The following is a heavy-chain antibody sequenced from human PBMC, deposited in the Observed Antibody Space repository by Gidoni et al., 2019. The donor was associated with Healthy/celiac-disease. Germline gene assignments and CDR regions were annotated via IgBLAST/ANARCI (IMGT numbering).Heavy chain of an antibody. Sequence: EVQLVESGGGLVKPGRSLRLSCTASGFTFGDYAMSWFRQAPGKGLEWVGFIRSKAYGGTTEYAASVKGRFTISRDDSKSIAYLQMNSLKTEDTAVYYCTRERGDYDYVWGSYRYTGFTDYWGQGTLVTVSS. D-gene: IGHD3-16*02. CDR1: GFTFGDYA. CDR2: IRSKAYGGTT. V-gene: IGHV3-49*05. CDR3: TRERGDYDYVWGSYRYTGFTDY. J-gene: IGHJ4*02.